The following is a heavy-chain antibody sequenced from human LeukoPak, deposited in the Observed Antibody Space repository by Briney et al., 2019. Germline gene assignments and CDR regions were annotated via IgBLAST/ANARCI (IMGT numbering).Heavy chain of an antibody. J-gene: IGHJ4*02. V-gene: IGHV4-39*01. CDR3: ARRITGTTSDSFDY. Sequence: SETLSLTCTVSGGSISSSSYYWGWIRQPPGKGLEWIGSISYSGSTYYNPSLKSRVTIDTSKNQFSLKLSSVTAADTALCYCARRITGTTSDSFDYWGQGTLVTVSS. CDR2: ISYSGST. D-gene: IGHD1-20*01. CDR1: GGSISSSSYY.